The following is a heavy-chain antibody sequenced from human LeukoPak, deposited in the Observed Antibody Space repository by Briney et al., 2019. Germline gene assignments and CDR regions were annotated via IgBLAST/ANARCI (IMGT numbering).Heavy chain of an antibody. J-gene: IGHJ5*02. CDR2: IIPIFGTA. CDR1: GYSFTSYY. V-gene: IGHV1-69*13. CDR3: ARDAFGELSSWFDP. Sequence: GASVKVSCKASGYSFTSYYVRWVRQAPGQGLEWMGGIIPIFGTANYAQKFQGRVTITADESTSTAYMELSSLRSEDTAVYYCARDAFGELSSWFDPWGQGTLVTVSS. D-gene: IGHD3-10*01.